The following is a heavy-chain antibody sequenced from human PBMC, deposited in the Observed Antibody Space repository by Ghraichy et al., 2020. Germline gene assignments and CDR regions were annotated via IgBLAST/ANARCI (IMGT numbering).Heavy chain of an antibody. V-gene: IGHV4-39*01. Sequence: GSLSLTCTVSGGSISSSSYYWGWIRQPPGKGLEWIGSIYYSGSTYYNPSLKSRVTISVDTSKNQFSLKLSSVTAADTAVYYCARHPTEDTIFGVAPLDYWGQGTQVTVSS. CDR1: GGSISSSSYY. CDR2: IYYSGST. CDR3: ARHPTEDTIFGVAPLDY. D-gene: IGHD3-3*01. J-gene: IGHJ4*02.